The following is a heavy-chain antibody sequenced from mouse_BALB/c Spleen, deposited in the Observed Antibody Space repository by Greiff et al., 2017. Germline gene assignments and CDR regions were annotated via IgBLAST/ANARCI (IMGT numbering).Heavy chain of an antibody. D-gene: IGHD1-1*02. Sequence: QVHVKQSGPGLVPPSQSLSITCTVSGFSLTSYGVHWVRQPPGKGLEWLGVIWAGGSTNYNSALMSRLSISKDNSKSQVFLKMNSLQTDDTAMYYCARAGGTYGMDYWGQGTSVTVSS. V-gene: IGHV2-9*02. J-gene: IGHJ4*01. CDR2: IWAGGST. CDR3: ARAGGTYGMDY. CDR1: GFSLTSYG.